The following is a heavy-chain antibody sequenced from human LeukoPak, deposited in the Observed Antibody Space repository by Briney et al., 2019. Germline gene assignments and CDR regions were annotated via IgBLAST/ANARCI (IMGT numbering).Heavy chain of an antibody. V-gene: IGHV3-7*01. Sequence: GGSLRLSCETSGFIFRSHWMSWVRQAPGEGLEWVANINPDGSEMHYVDSVKGRITVSRDNARNSMYLQMNSLRAEDTALYYCARDHTAPTIIWDCWGQGTLVTVSS. J-gene: IGHJ4*02. CDR1: GFIFRSHW. CDR2: INPDGSEM. D-gene: IGHD3/OR15-3a*01. CDR3: ARDHTAPTIIWDC.